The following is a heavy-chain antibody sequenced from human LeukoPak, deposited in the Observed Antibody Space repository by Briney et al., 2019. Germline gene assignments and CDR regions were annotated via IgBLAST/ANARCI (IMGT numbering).Heavy chain of an antibody. J-gene: IGHJ4*02. V-gene: IGHV3-21*01. CDR3: ARTLTVTTEFDY. D-gene: IGHD4-11*01. CDR2: ISSSSSYI. Sequence: GGSLRLSCAASGFTFSTYGMHWVRQAPGKGLEWVSSISSSSSYIYYADSVKGRFTISRDNAKNSLYLQMNSLRAEDTAVYYCARTLTVTTEFDYWGQGTLVTVSS. CDR1: GFTFSTYG.